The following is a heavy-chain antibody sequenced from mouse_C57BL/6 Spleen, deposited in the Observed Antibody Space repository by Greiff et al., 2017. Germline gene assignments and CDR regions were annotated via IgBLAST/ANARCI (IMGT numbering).Heavy chain of an antibody. Sequence: EVQVVESEGGLVQPGSSMKLSCTASGFTFSDYYMAWVRQVPEKGLEWVANINYDGSSTYYLDSLKSRFIISRDNAKNILYLQMSSLKSEDTATYYCARDGGLLRTSWYFDVWGTGTTVTVSS. CDR3: ARDGGLLRTSWYFDV. CDR2: INYDGSST. CDR1: GFTFSDYY. V-gene: IGHV5-16*01. D-gene: IGHD2-3*01. J-gene: IGHJ1*03.